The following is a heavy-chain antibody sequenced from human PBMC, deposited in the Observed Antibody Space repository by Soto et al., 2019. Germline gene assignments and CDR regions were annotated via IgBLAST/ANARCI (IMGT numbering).Heavy chain of an antibody. J-gene: IGHJ3*02. CDR3: AATSLDAFDI. Sequence: GASVKVSCKASGYTFTSYAMNWVRQAPGQGLEWMGWISAYNGNTNYAQKLQGRVTMTTDTSTSTAYMELRSLRSDDTAVYYCAATSLDAFDIWGQGTMVTVSS. V-gene: IGHV1-18*01. CDR2: ISAYNGNT. CDR1: GYTFTSYA. D-gene: IGHD5-12*01.